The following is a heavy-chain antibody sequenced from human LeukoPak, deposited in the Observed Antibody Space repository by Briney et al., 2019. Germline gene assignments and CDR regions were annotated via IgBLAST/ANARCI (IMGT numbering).Heavy chain of an antibody. D-gene: IGHD4-17*01. J-gene: IGHJ6*02. CDR3: AGDGEELAYDYGDPGYYYGMDV. CDR2: ISSSSSYI. V-gene: IGHV3-21*01. CDR1: GFTFSSYS. Sequence: GGSLRLSCAASGFTFSSYSMNWVRQAPGKGLEWVSSISSSSSYIYYADSVKGRFTISRDNAKNSLYLQMNSLRAEDTAVYYCAGDGEELAYDYGDPGYYYGMDVWGQGTTVTVSS.